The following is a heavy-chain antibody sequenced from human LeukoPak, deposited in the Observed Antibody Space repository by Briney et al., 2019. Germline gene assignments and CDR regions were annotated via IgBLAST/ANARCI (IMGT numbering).Heavy chain of an antibody. CDR2: ISSSSSYI. J-gene: IGHJ4*02. D-gene: IGHD6-19*01. V-gene: IGHV3-21*04. CDR3: AKDLYSSGWYGSGY. Sequence: GGSLRLSCAASGFTFSSYSMNWVRQAPGKGLEWVSSISSSSSYIYYADSVKGRFTISRDNAKNSLYLQMNSLRAEDTAVYYCAKDLYSSGWYGSGYWGQGTLVTVSS. CDR1: GFTFSSYS.